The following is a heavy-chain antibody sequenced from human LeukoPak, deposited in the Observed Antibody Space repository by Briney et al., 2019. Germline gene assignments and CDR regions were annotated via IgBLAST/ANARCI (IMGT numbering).Heavy chain of an antibody. CDR3: ARDKEAYCGGDCSDWFDP. J-gene: IGHJ5*02. Sequence: GGSLRLSCAASGFTFSSYAMSWVRQAPGKGLEWVSAISGSGGSTYYADSVKGRFTISRDNSKNTLYLQMNSLRAEDTAVYYCARDKEAYCGGDCSDWFDPWGQGTLVTVSS. CDR1: GFTFSSYA. V-gene: IGHV3-23*01. D-gene: IGHD2-21*02. CDR2: ISGSGGST.